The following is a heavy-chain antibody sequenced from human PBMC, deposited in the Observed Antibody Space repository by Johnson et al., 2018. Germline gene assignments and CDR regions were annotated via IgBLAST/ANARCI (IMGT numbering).Heavy chain of an antibody. J-gene: IGHJ3*02. V-gene: IGHV1-46*01. Sequence: QVQLVQSGAEVKKPGASVKVSCTASRYTFTSYYMHWVRQAPGQGLEWMGIINPSGGSPSYAQKFQGRVTMPRDTSTSTVYMQLSSLGSEDPAVYYCARRGVAVYSAFDIWGQGTMVTVSS. CDR2: INPSGGSP. CDR3: ARRGVAVYSAFDI. CDR1: RYTFTSYY. D-gene: IGHD6-19*01.